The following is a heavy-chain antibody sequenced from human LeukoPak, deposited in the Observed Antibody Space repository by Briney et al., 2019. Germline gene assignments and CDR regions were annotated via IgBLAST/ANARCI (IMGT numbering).Heavy chain of an antibody. CDR2: INSDGSTT. CDR3: ARGPNSNWSGLDF. J-gene: IGHJ4*02. Sequence: PGGSLRLSCAASGFTFSSYWMHWVRQAPGKGLVWVSGINSDGSTTRYADSVKGRFTISRDNAKNTLYLQMNSLRVEDTAVYYCARGPNSNWSGLDFWGQGTLLTVSS. V-gene: IGHV3-74*01. D-gene: IGHD6-6*01. CDR1: GFTFSSYW.